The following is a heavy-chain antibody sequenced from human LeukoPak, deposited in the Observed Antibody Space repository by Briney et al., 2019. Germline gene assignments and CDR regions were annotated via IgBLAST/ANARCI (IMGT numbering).Heavy chain of an antibody. D-gene: IGHD3-10*01. Sequence: PSETLSLTCTVSGGSISSGDYYWSWIRQPPGKGLEWIGYIYYSGSTYYNPSLKSRLTISVDAPKNQFSLKLTSVTAADTAVYYCARSYYFGSGIRGVFDFWGQGTLVTVSS. CDR1: GGSISSGDYY. CDR2: IYYSGST. J-gene: IGHJ4*02. CDR3: ARSYYFGSGIRGVFDF. V-gene: IGHV4-30-4*01.